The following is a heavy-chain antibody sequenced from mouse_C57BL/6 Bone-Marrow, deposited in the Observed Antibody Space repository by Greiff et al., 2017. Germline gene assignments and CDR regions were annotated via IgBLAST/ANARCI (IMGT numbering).Heavy chain of an antibody. V-gene: IGHV1-64*01. J-gene: IGHJ2*01. Sequence: VQLQQPGAELVKPGASVKLSCKASGYTFTSYWMHWVKQRPGQGLEWIGMIHPNSGSTNYNEKFKSKATLTVDKSSSTAYMQRSSLTSEDSAVYYCARSKLRGFDYWGQGTTLTVSS. D-gene: IGHD3-2*02. CDR3: ARSKLRGFDY. CDR1: GYTFTSYW. CDR2: IHPNSGST.